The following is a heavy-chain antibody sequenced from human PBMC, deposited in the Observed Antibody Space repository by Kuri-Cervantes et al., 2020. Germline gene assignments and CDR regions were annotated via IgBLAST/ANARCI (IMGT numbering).Heavy chain of an antibody. J-gene: IGHJ5*02. CDR3: ARLGYCSPNCRGDWFDP. V-gene: IGHV5-51*01. D-gene: IGHD2-15*01. CDR2: IYPDDSRT. CDR1: GYSFTTYW. Sequence: GGSLRLSCKGSGYSFTTYWIGWLRQMPGKGLESMGIIYPDDSRTIYSPSFQGQVTISADKSISTVYLQWSSLKASDTAIYYCARLGYCSPNCRGDWFDPWGQGTLVTVSS.